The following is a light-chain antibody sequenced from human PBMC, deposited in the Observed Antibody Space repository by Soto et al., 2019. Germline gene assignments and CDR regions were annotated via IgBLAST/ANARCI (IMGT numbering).Light chain of an antibody. Sequence: EIVLTQSPGTLSLSPGERATLSCRASQTVSSNYLAWYQQKPGQAPRLLIYVASSRATGIPDRFSGSGSGTDFTLTISRLEPEDFAVYYCQQYVTSPRTF. CDR2: VAS. CDR3: QQYVTSPRT. V-gene: IGKV3-20*01. J-gene: IGKJ1*01. CDR1: QTVSSNY.